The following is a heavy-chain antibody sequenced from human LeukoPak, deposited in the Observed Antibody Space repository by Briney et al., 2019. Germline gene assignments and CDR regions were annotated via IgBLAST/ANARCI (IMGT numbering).Heavy chain of an antibody. V-gene: IGHV4-59*01. CDR3: ARAIYSSSWYVN. J-gene: IGHJ4*02. CDR2: IYYRGST. CDR1: GGSISSYY. D-gene: IGHD6-13*01. Sequence: SETLSLTCTVSGGSISSYYWSWIRQPPGKGLEWIGYIYYRGSTNYNPSLKSRFTISVDTSKNQFSLKLSSVTDADTAVYYCARAIYSSSWYVNWGQGTLVTVSS.